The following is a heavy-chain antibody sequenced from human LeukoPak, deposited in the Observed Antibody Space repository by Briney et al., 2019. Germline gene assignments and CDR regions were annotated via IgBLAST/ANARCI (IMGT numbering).Heavy chain of an antibody. CDR3: ARDPQDNYNYYGMDV. CDR2: IYGGGST. CDR1: GFTVNNNY. J-gene: IGHJ6*02. Sequence: GGSLRLSCAVSGFTVNNNYLSWVRRAPGKGLEWVSVIYGGGSTYYADSVKDRFTISRDNSKNTVYLQMNNLRAEDTAVYYCARDPQDNYNYYGMDVWGQGTTVTVSS. V-gene: IGHV3-66*01.